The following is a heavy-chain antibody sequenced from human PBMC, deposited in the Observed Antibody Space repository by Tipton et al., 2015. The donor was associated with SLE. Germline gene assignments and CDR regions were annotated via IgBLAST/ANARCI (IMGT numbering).Heavy chain of an antibody. Sequence: TLSLTCTVSGGSIRSYYWTWIRQPPGKRLEWIAYIYPSGITNYNPSLQSPVTISVDRSKNQFSLKLTSVTAADTAVYYCVKSVVVVSPRGYYYYMDVWGKGTTVTVSS. J-gene: IGHJ6*03. CDR2: IYPSGIT. V-gene: IGHV4-4*09. CDR1: GGSIRSYY. CDR3: VKSVVVVSPRGYYYYMDV. D-gene: IGHD2-15*01.